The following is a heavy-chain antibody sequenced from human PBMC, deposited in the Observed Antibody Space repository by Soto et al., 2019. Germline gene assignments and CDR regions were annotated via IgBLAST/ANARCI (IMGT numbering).Heavy chain of an antibody. J-gene: IGHJ4*02. D-gene: IGHD6-13*01. V-gene: IGHV3-30*03. CDR3: QYSSSS. CDR2: ISYDGSNK. Sequence: GSLRLSCAASGFTFSSYGMHWVRQAPGKGLEWVAVISYDGSNKYYADSVKGRFTISRDNSKNTLYLQMNSLRAEDTAVYYCQYSSSSWGQGTLVTVSS. CDR1: GFTFSSYG.